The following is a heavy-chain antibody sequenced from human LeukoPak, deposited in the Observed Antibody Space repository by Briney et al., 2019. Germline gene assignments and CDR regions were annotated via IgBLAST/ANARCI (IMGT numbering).Heavy chain of an antibody. D-gene: IGHD2-2*01. CDR3: ARGDCTTTRCKTSPFDY. CDR1: GFTVSSNY. Sequence: GGSLRLSCAASGFTVSSNYMGWVRRAPGKGLEWVSDIYSDGTTYYADSVKGRFTISRDNAKNTLYLQMKTLRADDTAVYYCARGDCTTTRCKTSPFDYWGQGTLVTVSS. CDR2: IYSDGTT. J-gene: IGHJ4*02. V-gene: IGHV3-53*01.